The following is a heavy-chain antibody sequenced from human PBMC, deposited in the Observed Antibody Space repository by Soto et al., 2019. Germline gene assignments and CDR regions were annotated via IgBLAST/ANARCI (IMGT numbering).Heavy chain of an antibody. J-gene: IGHJ4*02. CDR1: GFTFSSYS. CDR3: ASDGYYDSSGYYPSYFDY. Sequence: PGGSLRLSCAASGFTFSSYSMNWVRQAPGKGLEWVSSISSSSSYIYYADSVKGRFTISRDNAKNSLYLQMNSLRAEDTAVYYCASDGYYDSSGYYPSYFDYWGQGTLVTVSS. V-gene: IGHV3-21*01. CDR2: ISSSSSYI. D-gene: IGHD3-22*01.